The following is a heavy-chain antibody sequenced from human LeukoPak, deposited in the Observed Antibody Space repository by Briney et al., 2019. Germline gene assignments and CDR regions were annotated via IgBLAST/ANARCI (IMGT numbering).Heavy chain of an antibody. V-gene: IGHV3-21*01. Sequence: GGSLRLSCAASGFKFNTYTMNWVRLAPGKGLEWVSCISSSGTYTYYADSVKGRFTISRDNAKNSLYLQMNSLRAEDTAVYYCARDLPGGSTYYYYMGVWGKGTTVTVSS. CDR2: ISSSGTYT. J-gene: IGHJ6*03. CDR1: GFKFNTYT. CDR3: ARDLPGGSTYYYYMGV. D-gene: IGHD1-26*01.